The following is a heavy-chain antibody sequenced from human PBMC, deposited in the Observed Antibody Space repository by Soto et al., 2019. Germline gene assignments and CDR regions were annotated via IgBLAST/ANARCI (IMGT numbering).Heavy chain of an antibody. CDR3: TTAMVTLGAFDI. Sequence: PGGSLRLSCAASGFTFSGSAMHWVRQASGKGLEWVGCIRSKANSYATAYAASVKGRFTISRDDSKNTAYLQMNSLKTEDTAVYYCTTAMVTLGAFDIWGQGTMVTVSS. V-gene: IGHV3-73*01. CDR1: GFTFSGSA. D-gene: IGHD5-18*01. CDR2: IRSKANSYAT. J-gene: IGHJ3*02.